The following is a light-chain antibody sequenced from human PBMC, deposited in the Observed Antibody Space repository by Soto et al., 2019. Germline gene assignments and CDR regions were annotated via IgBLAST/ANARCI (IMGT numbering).Light chain of an antibody. V-gene: IGKV4-1*01. Sequence: DIVMTQSPDSLAVSLGERATINCKSSQSVLYSSNNKNYLAWYQQKPGQPPKLLIYWASTRETGVPDRFSGSGSRTDFTLTISSLQAEDVAVYYCQQYYSTPMTFGQGNKVEIK. J-gene: IGKJ1*01. CDR1: QSVLYSSNNKNY. CDR3: QQYYSTPMT. CDR2: WAS.